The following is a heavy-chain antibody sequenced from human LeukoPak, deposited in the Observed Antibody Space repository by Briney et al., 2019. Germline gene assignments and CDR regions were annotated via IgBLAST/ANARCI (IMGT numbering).Heavy chain of an antibody. J-gene: IGHJ4*02. D-gene: IGHD2-2*01. CDR1: GVSFSSYA. CDR2: ISSSSSTI. Sequence: GGSLRLSCAVSGVSFSSYAVGWVRQAPGKGLEWVSYISSSSSTIYYAESVKGRFTISRDNAKNSLFLQMNSLRAEDTAVYYCAPGYCTSTSCTHYFEYWGQGTLVTVSS. V-gene: IGHV3-48*01. CDR3: APGYCTSTSCTHYFEY.